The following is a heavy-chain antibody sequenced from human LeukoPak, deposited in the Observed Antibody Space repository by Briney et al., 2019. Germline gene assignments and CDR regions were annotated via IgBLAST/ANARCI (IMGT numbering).Heavy chain of an antibody. CDR2: IFYTGST. CDR3: ARLVGPYYDSSGYQDY. Sequence: TETLSLTCTVSGGSISTYYWSWIRQPPGKGLEWIGYIFYTGSTNYNPSLKSRVTISVDTSNNHFSLRLTCVTAADTAVYYCARLVGPYYDSSGYQDYWGQGTLVTVSS. D-gene: IGHD3-22*01. CDR1: GGSISTYY. V-gene: IGHV4-59*01. J-gene: IGHJ4*02.